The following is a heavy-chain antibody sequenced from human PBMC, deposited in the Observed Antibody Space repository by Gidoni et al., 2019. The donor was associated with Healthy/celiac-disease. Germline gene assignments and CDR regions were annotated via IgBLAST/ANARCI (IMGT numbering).Heavy chain of an antibody. CDR2: SYSGGST. V-gene: IGHV3-66*02. D-gene: IGHD6-19*01. CDR3: ARDREVAGTHWYFDL. CDR1: VFSVSSNY. Sequence: EVQLVACGGGLVQPGGSLRLSCAASVFSVSSNYMSWVRQAPGKGLEWVSVSYSGGSTNYADSVKGRFTITRDNSKNTLYLQMNSLRVEDTAVYYCARDREVAGTHWYFDLWGRGTLVTVSS. J-gene: IGHJ2*01.